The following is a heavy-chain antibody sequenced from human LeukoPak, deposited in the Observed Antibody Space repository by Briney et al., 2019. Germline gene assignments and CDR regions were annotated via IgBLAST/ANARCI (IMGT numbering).Heavy chain of an antibody. D-gene: IGHD3-10*01. CDR3: ARATYGSGSYYLFDY. CDR2: IKQDGSEK. CDR1: GFTFSSYW. Sequence: GGSLRLSCAASGFTFSSYWMSWVRQAPGKGLEWVANIKQDGSEKYYVDSVKGRFTISRDNAKNSLYLQMNSLRAEDTAVYYCARATYGSGSYYLFDYWGQGTLVTVSS. J-gene: IGHJ4*02. V-gene: IGHV3-7*01.